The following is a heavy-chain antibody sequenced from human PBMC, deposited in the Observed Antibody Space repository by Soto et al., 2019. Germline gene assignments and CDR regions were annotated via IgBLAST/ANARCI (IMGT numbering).Heavy chain of an antibody. D-gene: IGHD2-15*01. Sequence: LRLSCAASGFNFNRYAMHWVRQSPGKGLEWVAIISYDGGHKFYADSVRGRFAISRDNSKNTLYVQMNSLRAEDTAVYYCAKAMPSNWWWFDPWGQGPLVTV. J-gene: IGHJ5*02. V-gene: IGHV3-30*09. CDR2: ISYDGGHK. CDR1: GFNFNRYA. CDR3: AKAMPSNWWWFDP.